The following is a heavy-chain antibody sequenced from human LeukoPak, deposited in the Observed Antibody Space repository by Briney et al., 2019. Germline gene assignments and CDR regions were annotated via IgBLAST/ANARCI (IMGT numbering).Heavy chain of an antibody. Sequence: SETLSLTCAVSGGSISSGGYSWSWIRQPPGKGLEWIGYIYHSGSTYYNPSLKSRVTISVDRSKNQFSLKLSSVTAADTAVYYCALLHITGGYDNWGQGTLVTVSS. CDR2: IYHSGST. CDR1: GGSISSGGYS. J-gene: IGHJ4*02. V-gene: IGHV4-30-2*01. D-gene: IGHD2-15*01. CDR3: ALLHITGGYDN.